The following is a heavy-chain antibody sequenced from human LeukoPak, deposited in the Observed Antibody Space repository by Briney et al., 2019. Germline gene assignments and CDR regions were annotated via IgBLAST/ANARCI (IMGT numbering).Heavy chain of an antibody. J-gene: IGHJ1*01. Sequence: ASVKVSCKASGYTFTDYYLHWVRQATGQGLEWMGWMNPNSGNRGYAQKFQGRLNMTRNTSISTAYMELSSLRSEDSAVYYCARRVGSGWPVQHWGQGTLVTVSS. CDR2: MNPNSGNR. V-gene: IGHV1-8*02. CDR3: ARRVGSGWPVQH. CDR1: GYTFTDYY. D-gene: IGHD6-19*01.